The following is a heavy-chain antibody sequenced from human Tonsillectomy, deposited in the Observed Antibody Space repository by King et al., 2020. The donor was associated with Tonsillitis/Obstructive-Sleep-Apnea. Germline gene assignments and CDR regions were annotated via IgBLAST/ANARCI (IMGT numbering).Heavy chain of an antibody. Sequence: QLQESGPGLVKPSETLSLPCTVSGGSVSSGSYYWSWIRQPPGEGLEWIGYIYYSGSTNHNPSLKSRVTIPVDTSKNQFSLKLSSVTAADTAVYYGARYSSSWRGVYYFDYWGQGTLVTVSS. V-gene: IGHV4-61*01. J-gene: IGHJ4*02. CDR1: GGSVSSGSYY. CDR3: ARYSSSWRGVYYFDY. D-gene: IGHD6-13*01. CDR2: IYYSGST.